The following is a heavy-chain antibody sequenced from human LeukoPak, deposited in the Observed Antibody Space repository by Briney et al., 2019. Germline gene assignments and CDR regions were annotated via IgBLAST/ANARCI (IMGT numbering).Heavy chain of an antibody. CDR1: GFTFSSYG. CDR2: ISYDGSNK. J-gene: IGHJ4*02. CDR3: AKDRGRYFDY. D-gene: IGHD3-16*01. Sequence: GGSLRLSCAASGFTFSSYGMHWVRQAPGKGLEWVAVISYDGSNKYYADSVKGRFTISRDNSKNTLYLQMNSLRAEDTAVYYCAKDRGRYFDYWGQGTLVTVSS. V-gene: IGHV3-30*18.